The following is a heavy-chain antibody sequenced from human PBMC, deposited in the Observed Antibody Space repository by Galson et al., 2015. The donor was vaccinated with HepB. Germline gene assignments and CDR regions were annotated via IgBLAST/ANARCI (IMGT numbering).Heavy chain of an antibody. Sequence: SVKVSCKASGYTFPPSGISWVRQAPGQGLEWMAWISGYNGNTNYAQRFQDRITRTTVTSTSTAYMELRSRTSDDTAVEYGATARYGTSPPDNWGQGTLITVSS. D-gene: IGHD5-18*01. CDR3: ATARYGTSPPDN. J-gene: IGHJ4*02. V-gene: IGHV1-18*01. CDR2: ISGYNGNT. CDR1: GYTFPPSG.